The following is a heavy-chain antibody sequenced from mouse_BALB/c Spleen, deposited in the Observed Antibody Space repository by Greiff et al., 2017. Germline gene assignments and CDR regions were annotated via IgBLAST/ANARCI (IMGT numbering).Heavy chain of an antibody. J-gene: IGHJ1*01. CDR2: ISSGGSYT. CDR3: TRGGADWYFDV. Sequence: EVKLVESGGDLVKPGGSLKLSCAASGFTFSSYTMSWVRQTPEKRLEWVATISSGGSYTYYPDSVKGRFTISRDNAKNTLYLQMSSLKSEDTAMYYCTRGGADWYFDVWGAGTTVTVSS. CDR1: GFTFSSYT. V-gene: IGHV5-6-4*01. D-gene: IGHD3-3*01.